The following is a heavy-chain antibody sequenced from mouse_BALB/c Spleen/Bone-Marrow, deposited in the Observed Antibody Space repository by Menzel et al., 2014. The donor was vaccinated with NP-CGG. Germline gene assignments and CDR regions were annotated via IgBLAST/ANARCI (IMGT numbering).Heavy chain of an antibody. CDR2: IDPKNGDT. CDR1: GFNIKDYY. J-gene: IGHJ4*01. CDR3: NGNYYAMDY. D-gene: IGHD2-1*01. Sequence: EVKVEESGAELVRSGASVKLSCTASGFNIKDYYMHWVKQRPEQGLEWIGWIDPKNGDTEYAPKFQGKATMTADTSSNTAYLQLSSLTSEDTAVYYCNGNYYAMDYWGQGTSVTVSS. V-gene: IGHV14-4*02.